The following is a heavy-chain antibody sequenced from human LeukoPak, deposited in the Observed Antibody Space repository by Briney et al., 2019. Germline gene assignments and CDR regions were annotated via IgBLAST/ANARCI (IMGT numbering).Heavy chain of an antibody. CDR2: IYYSGST. D-gene: IGHD6-19*01. Sequence: SETLSLTCTVSGGSISSSSYYWGWIRQPPGKGLEWIGSIYYSGSTYYNPSLKSRVTISVDTSKNQFSLKLSSVTAADTAVYYCASQRSLGYSSGWYPGVPGWFDPWGQGTLVTVSS. CDR3: ASQRSLGYSSGWYPGVPGWFDP. V-gene: IGHV4-39*07. CDR1: GGSISSSSYY. J-gene: IGHJ5*02.